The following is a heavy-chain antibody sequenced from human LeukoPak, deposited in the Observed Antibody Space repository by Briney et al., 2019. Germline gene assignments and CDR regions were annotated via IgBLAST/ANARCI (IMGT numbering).Heavy chain of an antibody. CDR2: IVVGSGNT. Sequence: SVKVPCKASGFTFTSSAVQWVRQAREQRLEWIGWIVVGSGNTNYAQKFQERVTITRDMSTSTAYMELSSLRSEDTAVYYCAVSDYYGSGSYSSAPFDPWGQGTLVTVSS. CDR1: GFTFTSSA. D-gene: IGHD3-10*01. J-gene: IGHJ5*02. CDR3: AVSDYYGSGSYSSAPFDP. V-gene: IGHV1-58*01.